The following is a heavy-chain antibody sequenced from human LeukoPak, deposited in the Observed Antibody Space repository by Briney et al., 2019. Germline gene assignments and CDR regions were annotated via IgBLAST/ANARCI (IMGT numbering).Heavy chain of an antibody. V-gene: IGHV4-39*01. J-gene: IGHJ4*02. CDR3: ARGFGLAAAGADY. CDR1: GDSISSSTYSTTYY. Sequence: SETLSLTCTVSGDSISSSTYSTTYYWGWIRQPPGKGLEWIGSITYSGTTHYNASLKSQVTISVDTSKNQFSLKLSSVTAADTAVYYCARGFGLAAAGADYWGQGTLVTVSS. CDR2: ITYSGTT. D-gene: IGHD6-13*01.